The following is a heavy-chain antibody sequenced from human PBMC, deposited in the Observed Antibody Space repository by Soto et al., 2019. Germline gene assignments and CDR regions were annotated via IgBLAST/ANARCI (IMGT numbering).Heavy chain of an antibody. CDR2: ISSSSSIV. Sequence: GGSLRLSCAASGFTFSTYSMNWVRQAPGKGLEWVSYISSSSSIVNYADPVKGRFTISRDNAKNSLYLQMNSLRAEDTAVYYCARDGDVHLGELSLCYWGQGTLVTVSS. D-gene: IGHD3-16*02. CDR1: GFTFSTYS. V-gene: IGHV3-48*01. J-gene: IGHJ4*02. CDR3: ARDGDVHLGELSLCY.